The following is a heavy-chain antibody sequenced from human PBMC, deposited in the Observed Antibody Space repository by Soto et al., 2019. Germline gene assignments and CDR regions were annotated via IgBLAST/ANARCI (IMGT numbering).Heavy chain of an antibody. CDR1: GYTFTSYG. V-gene: IGHV1-18*01. CDR2: ISAYNGNT. D-gene: IGHD2-2*01. CDR3: ARVLSRLYYYYGMDV. J-gene: IGHJ6*02. Sequence: GASVKVSCKASGYTFTSYGISWVRQAPGQGLEWMGWISAYNGNTNYAQKLQGRVTMTTDTSTSTAYMELRSLRSDDTAVYYCARVLSRLYYYYGMDVWGQGTTVTVSS.